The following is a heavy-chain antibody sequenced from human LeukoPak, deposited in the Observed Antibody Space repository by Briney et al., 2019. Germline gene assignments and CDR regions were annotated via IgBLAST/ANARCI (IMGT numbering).Heavy chain of an antibody. D-gene: IGHD3-10*01. V-gene: IGHV4-4*07. CDR1: GGSISSYY. Sequence: SETLSLTCTVSGGSISSYYWSWIRQPAGKGLEWIGRIYTSGSTNYNPSLKSRVTMSVDTSKNQFSLKLSSVTAADTAVYYCASLDGSGSYFWFDPWGQGTLVTVSS. CDR3: ASLDGSGSYFWFDP. CDR2: IYTSGST. J-gene: IGHJ5*02.